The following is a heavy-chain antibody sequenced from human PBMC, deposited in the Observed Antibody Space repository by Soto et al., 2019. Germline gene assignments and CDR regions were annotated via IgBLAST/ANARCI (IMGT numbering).Heavy chain of an antibody. D-gene: IGHD1-1*01. CDR1: GFTVSSNY. J-gene: IGHJ3*02. CDR3: ARDVLGSTTGTTSPRDI. CDR2: IYSGGST. V-gene: IGHV3-66*01. Sequence: GGSLRLSCAASGFTVSSNYMSWVRQAPGKGLEWVSVIYSGGSTYYADSVKGRFTISRDNSKNTLYLQMNSLRAEDTAVYYCARDVLGSTTGTTSPRDIWGQGTMVTVSS.